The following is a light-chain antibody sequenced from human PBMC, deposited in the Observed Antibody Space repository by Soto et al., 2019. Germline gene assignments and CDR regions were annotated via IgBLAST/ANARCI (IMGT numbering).Light chain of an antibody. CDR3: QKYGNAPLT. CDR1: QSVSSSY. CDR2: GAS. J-gene: IGKJ4*01. Sequence: EIVLTQSPGTLSLSPGERATLSCRASQSVSSSYLAWYQQKPGQAPRLLIYGASSRATGIPDRFSGSGSGRDFTLTISRLDPEDFALYYCQKYGNAPLTFGGGTKVEIK. V-gene: IGKV3-20*01.